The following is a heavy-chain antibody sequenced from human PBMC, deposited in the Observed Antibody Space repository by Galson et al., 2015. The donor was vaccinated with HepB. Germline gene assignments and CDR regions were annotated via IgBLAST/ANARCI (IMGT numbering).Heavy chain of an antibody. D-gene: IGHD2-21*01. CDR2: ISFDGSDK. Sequence: SLRLSCAASGFTFSSFDMHWVRQAPGKGLEWVALISFDGSDKYYADSVKGRFIISRDNSKNTLYLQMNSLRPEDTAIYYCLRDAYLLMDIWGQGTTVTVSS. J-gene: IGHJ6*02. CDR1: GFTFSSFD. V-gene: IGHV3-30*03. CDR3: LRDAYLLMDI.